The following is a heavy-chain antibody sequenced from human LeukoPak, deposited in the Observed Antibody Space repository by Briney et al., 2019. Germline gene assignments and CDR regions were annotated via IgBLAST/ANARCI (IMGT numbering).Heavy chain of an antibody. CDR3: ARAREGVPAAIDYFDY. Sequence: GSLRLSCAASGFTFTSYGMTWIRQPAGKGLEWIGRIYTSGSTNYNPSLKSRVTISVDTSKNQFSLKLSSVTAADTAVYYCARAREGVPAAIDYFDYWGQGTLVTVSS. D-gene: IGHD2-2*01. CDR1: GFTFTSYG. V-gene: IGHV4-4*07. J-gene: IGHJ4*02. CDR2: IYTSGST.